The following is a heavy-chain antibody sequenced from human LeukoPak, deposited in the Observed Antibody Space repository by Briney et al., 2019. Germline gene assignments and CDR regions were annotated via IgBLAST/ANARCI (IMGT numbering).Heavy chain of an antibody. V-gene: IGHV4-59*08. D-gene: IGHD6-19*01. CDR3: AKYGGSGWVIDY. CDR1: GGSISSYY. Sequence: SETLSLTCTVSGGSISSYYWTWIRQPPGKGLEWIGYIYYTGATSYNPSPKSRVTISVDTSKNQFSLKLTSVTAADTAVYYCAKYGGSGWVIDYWGQGTLVTVSS. J-gene: IGHJ4*02. CDR2: IYYTGAT.